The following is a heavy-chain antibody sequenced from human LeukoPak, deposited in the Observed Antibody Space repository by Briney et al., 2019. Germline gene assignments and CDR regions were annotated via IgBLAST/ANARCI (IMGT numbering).Heavy chain of an antibody. J-gene: IGHJ4*02. CDR2: ISGSGGAT. CDR1: GFTFNNYA. Sequence: GGSLRLSCAASGFTFNNYAMSWVRQAPGKGLEWVSAISGSGGATYYADSVKGRFTISRDNSKNTLYLQMNSLRAEDTAVYYCARDLKARGSYRLLLGYWGQGTLVTVSS. CDR3: ARDLKARGSYRLLLGY. V-gene: IGHV3-23*01. D-gene: IGHD3-16*02.